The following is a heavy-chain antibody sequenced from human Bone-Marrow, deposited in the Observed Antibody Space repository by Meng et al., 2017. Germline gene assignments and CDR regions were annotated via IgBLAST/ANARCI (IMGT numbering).Heavy chain of an antibody. D-gene: IGHD5-18*01. Sequence: ASVKVSCKASGYTFTGYYMHWVRQAPGQGLEWMGRINPNSGGTNYAQKFQGRVTMTRDTSISTAYMELSRLRSDDTAVYYCARWVDTAMDNDVSYFDYWGQGTLVTVSS. CDR1: GYTFTGYY. CDR3: ARWVDTAMDNDVSYFDY. V-gene: IGHV1-2*06. CDR2: INPNSGGT. J-gene: IGHJ4*02.